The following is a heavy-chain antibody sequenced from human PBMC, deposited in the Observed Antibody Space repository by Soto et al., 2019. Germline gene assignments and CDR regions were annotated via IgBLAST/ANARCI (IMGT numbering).Heavy chain of an antibody. CDR1: GFTFGSYG. Sequence: PGGSLRLSCAASGFTFGSYGMHWVRQAPGKGLEWVAVIWYDGSNKYYADSVKGRFTISRDNSKNTLYLQMNSLRAEDTAVYYCAREDGTPGEDYYYYGMDVWGQGTTVTAP. V-gene: IGHV3-33*01. J-gene: IGHJ6*02. D-gene: IGHD3-10*01. CDR3: AREDGTPGEDYYYYGMDV. CDR2: IWYDGSNK.